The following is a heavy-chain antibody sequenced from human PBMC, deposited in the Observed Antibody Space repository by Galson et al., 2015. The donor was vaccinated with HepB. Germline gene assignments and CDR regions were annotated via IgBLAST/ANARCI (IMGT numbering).Heavy chain of an antibody. V-gene: IGHV3-48*03. CDR1: GFTFSRYE. Sequence: SLRLSCAASGFTFSRYEMNWVRQAPGKGLEWVSYISSSGSTIYYADSVKGRFTISRDNAKNSLYLQMNSLRAEDTAVYYCARVSSSGWFPFQHWGQGTLVTVSS. J-gene: IGHJ1*01. D-gene: IGHD6-19*01. CDR2: ISSSGSTI. CDR3: ARVSSSGWFPFQH.